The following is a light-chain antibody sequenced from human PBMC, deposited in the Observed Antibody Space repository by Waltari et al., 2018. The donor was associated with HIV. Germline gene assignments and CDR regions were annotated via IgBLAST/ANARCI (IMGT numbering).Light chain of an antibody. J-gene: IGLJ1*01. Sequence: QSALTQPPSASGSPGQSVTISCTGTSSDVGGYNLVSWYQQHPGKCPKLMIFEVSKRPLGVHVRFSGSTAGITAFLTVFGLHAWDEAEYYCISHAGSNKVYVVGAGTKVTVL. CDR2: EVS. CDR1: SSDVGGYNL. CDR3: ISHAGSNKVYV. V-gene: IGLV2-8*01.